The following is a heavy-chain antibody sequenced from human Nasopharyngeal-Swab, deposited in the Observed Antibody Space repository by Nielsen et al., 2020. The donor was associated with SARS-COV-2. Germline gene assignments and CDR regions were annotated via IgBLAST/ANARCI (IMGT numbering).Heavy chain of an antibody. CDR1: GFTFSGYT. CDR3: ARDTGGPPNYFDP. Sequence: GGSLRISCVASGFTFSGYTMNWVRQAPVKGLEWISSISSTTPYIYYADSVKGRFTISRDNAKNSLYLQMNFLRVEDTAMYYCARDTGGPPNYFDPWGQGTLVTVPS. CDR2: ISSTTPYI. J-gene: IGHJ5*02. V-gene: IGHV3-21*01. D-gene: IGHD1-7*01.